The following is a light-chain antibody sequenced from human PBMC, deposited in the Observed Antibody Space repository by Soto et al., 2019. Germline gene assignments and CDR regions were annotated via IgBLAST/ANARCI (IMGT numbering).Light chain of an antibody. CDR1: QCVSSSY. Sequence: EIVLTQSPGTLAFSPGEGATVSCRSSQCVSSSYLAWYQQKPGQAPRLLIYGASIRGTGVPARFSGSGSGTEYTLTISSLQSEDFAVYYCQQYNNWPPLTFGGGTKVDIK. CDR3: QQYNNWPPLT. V-gene: IGKV3-15*01. J-gene: IGKJ4*01. CDR2: GAS.